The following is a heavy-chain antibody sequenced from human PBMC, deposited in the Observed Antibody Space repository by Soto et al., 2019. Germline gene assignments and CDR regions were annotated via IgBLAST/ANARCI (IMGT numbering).Heavy chain of an antibody. J-gene: IGHJ6*03. CDR3: AKDLFYSRPRLYKTPYCCYCYMCV. CDR2: ISGSGGST. V-gene: IGHV3-23*01. D-gene: IGHD2-2*02. CDR1: GFTFSSYA. Sequence: EVQLLESGGGLVQPGGSLRLSCAASGFTFSSYAMSWVRQAPGKGLEWVAAISGSGGSTYYADSVKGRFTISRDNSKNTLYLHMKSRRAEDTAVNYCAKDLFYSRPRLYKTPYCCYCYMCVLGKGTTGTV.